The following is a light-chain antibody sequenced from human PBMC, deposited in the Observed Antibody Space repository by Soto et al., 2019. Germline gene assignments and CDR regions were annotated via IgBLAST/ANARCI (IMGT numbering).Light chain of an antibody. CDR2: AAS. V-gene: IGKV1-17*03. Sequence: DIQMTQSPSAMSASVGDRATITCRTSQDISDFLAWFQQKPGEVPKRLIYAASSLESGVPSRFSGSGSGTEFTLTISSLQPEDFATYYCLQNNRYPWTFGQGTKVEIK. CDR3: LQNNRYPWT. J-gene: IGKJ1*01. CDR1: QDISDF.